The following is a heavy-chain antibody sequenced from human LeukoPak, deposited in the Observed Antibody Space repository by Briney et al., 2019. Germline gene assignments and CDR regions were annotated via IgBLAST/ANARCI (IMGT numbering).Heavy chain of an antibody. J-gene: IGHJ5*02. CDR2: INNHGSET. D-gene: IGHD5-12*01. CDR3: ARDYSGWLLDP. V-gene: IGHV3-7*01. Sequence: GGSLRLSCVASAFTFSDYWMIWVRQTPGKGVERVANINNHGSETYYVDSVRGRFTISRDNAKNSLYLQMNSLRDDDTAVYYCARDYSGWLLDPWGEGPLVSVSS. CDR1: AFTFSDYW.